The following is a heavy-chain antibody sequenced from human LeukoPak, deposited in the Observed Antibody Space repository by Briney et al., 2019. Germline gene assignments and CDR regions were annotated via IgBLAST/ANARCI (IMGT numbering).Heavy chain of an antibody. D-gene: IGHD3-22*01. CDR1: GSSINSVYS. V-gene: IGHV4-38-2*02. J-gene: IGHJ4*02. CDR2: IYHNGNT. Sequence: SETLSLTCTVFGSSINSVYSWGWIRQPPGKGLEWIGSIYHNGNTYYNSSLKSRVTISVHTSENQFSLKLSSATAADTAVYYCAGYKTYYDSSGNPFDYWGQGTLVTVSS. CDR3: AGYKTYYDSSGNPFDY.